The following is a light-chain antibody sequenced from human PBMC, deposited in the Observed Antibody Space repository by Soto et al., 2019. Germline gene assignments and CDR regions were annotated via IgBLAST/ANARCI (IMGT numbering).Light chain of an antibody. J-gene: IGKJ1*01. CDR1: QSISTF. V-gene: IGKV1-39*01. Sequence: DIQMTQSPSPLSASVGDRVTITCRASQSISTFLNWYQQKPGKAPKLLIYAASRLQSGVPSRFSGSRSGTDFTLTISSLQPEDFATYYCQQSYSRVTFGQGTKVDI. CDR2: AAS. CDR3: QQSYSRVT.